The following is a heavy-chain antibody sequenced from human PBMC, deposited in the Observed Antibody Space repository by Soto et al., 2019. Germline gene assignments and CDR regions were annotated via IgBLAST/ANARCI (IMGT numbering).Heavy chain of an antibody. CDR2: INWDDDK. V-gene: IGHV2-70*01. CDR3: ARVTYYYESSDYYGPNFDY. Sequence: VRPTQSLARKGTSSGFSLSTSEMCVSLIRQPPVKALEWLSLINWDDDKYYSTSLKTRLTISKDTSKNQVVLTMTNMDPVDTATYYCARVTYYYESSDYYGPNFDYWGQGTLVTVS. D-gene: IGHD3-22*01. CDR1: GFSLSTSEMC. J-gene: IGHJ4*02.